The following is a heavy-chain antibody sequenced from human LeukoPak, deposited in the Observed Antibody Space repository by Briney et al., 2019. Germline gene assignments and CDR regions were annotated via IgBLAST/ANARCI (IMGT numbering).Heavy chain of an antibody. V-gene: IGHV4-59*01. Sequence: TSSETLSLTCTVSGGSISSYYWSWIRQPPGKGLEWIGYIYYSGSTNYNPSLKSRVTISVDTSKNQFSLKLSSVTAADTAVYYCARRAHNRPFDYWGQGTLVTVSS. CDR1: GGSISSYY. CDR3: ARRAHNRPFDY. J-gene: IGHJ4*02. CDR2: IYYSGST. D-gene: IGHD2/OR15-2a*01.